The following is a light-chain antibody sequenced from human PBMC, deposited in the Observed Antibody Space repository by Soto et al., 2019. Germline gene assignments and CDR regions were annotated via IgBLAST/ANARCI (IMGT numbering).Light chain of an antibody. CDR3: QQANSFHLT. CDR2: TAS. V-gene: IGKV1-12*01. Sequence: DIQMTQSPSSVSASVGDRVTITCRASQGISSLLAWYQQKPGKAPNLLLHTASSLQSGVPSRFSGSGSGTDYTLPISSMQPEDFAAYYCQQANSFHLTFGGGTKVEIK. J-gene: IGKJ4*02. CDR1: QGISSL.